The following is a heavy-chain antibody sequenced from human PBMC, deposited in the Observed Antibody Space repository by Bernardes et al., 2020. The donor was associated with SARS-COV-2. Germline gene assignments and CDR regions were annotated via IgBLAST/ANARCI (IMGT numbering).Heavy chain of an antibody. CDR3: ASSLKPYYDSSGYYPWAAFDI. V-gene: IGHV1-2*02. CDR1: GYTFTGYY. CDR2: INPNSGGT. J-gene: IGHJ3*02. D-gene: IGHD3-22*01. Sequence: ASVKVSCKASGYTFTGYYMHWVRQAPGQGLEWMGWINPNSGGTNYAQKFQGRVTMTRDTSISTAYMELSRLRSDDTAVYYCASSLKPYYDSSGYYPWAAFDIWGQGTMVTVSS.